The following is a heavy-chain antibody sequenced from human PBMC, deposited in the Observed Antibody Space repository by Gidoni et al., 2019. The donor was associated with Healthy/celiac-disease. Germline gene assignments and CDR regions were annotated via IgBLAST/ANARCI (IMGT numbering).Heavy chain of an antibody. J-gene: IGHJ4*02. D-gene: IGHD3-3*01. Sequence: EVQLVESGGGLVKPGGSLRLSCAASGFTFSNAWLNWVRQAPGKGRGWVGRSKSKTDGGTTDYAAPVKGRFTISRDDSKNTLYLQMNSLKTEDTAVYYCTTDQYDFWSGYRGGDYWGQGTLVTVSS. V-gene: IGHV3-15*07. CDR3: TTDQYDFWSGYRGGDY. CDR1: GFTFSNAW. CDR2: SKSKTDGGTT.